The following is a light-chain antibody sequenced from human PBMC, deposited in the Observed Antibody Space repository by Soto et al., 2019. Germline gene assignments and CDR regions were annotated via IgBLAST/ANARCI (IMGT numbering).Light chain of an antibody. V-gene: IGLV2-14*01. CDR2: EVF. CDR1: NSDVGGYNY. CDR3: SSYTTTNTLYV. J-gene: IGLJ1*01. Sequence: QSALTQPASVSGSPGQSITIPCTGTNSDVGGYNYVSWYQHHPGKAPKLMIYEVFTRPSGVSSRFSGSKSGSTASLTISGLQAEDEADYYCSSYTTTNTLYVFGTGTKVTVL.